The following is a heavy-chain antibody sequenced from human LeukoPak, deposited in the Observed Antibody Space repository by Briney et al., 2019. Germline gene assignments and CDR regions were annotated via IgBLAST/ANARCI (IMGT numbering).Heavy chain of an antibody. CDR1: GYDFANSW. V-gene: IGHV5-51*01. Sequence: GEPLKISCTASGYDFANSWSGWVRQMPGKGLEWMGIIYPRDSDTIYSPSFQGQVTTPADKSIRTANLQWSSLTASDTAMYYCARGERAMATRKAGFDYWGQGTLVTVSS. CDR3: ARGERAMATRKAGFDY. CDR2: IYPRDSDT. D-gene: IGHD5-24*01. J-gene: IGHJ4*02.